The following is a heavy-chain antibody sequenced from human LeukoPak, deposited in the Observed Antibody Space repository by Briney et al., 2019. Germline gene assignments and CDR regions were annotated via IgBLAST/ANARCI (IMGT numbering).Heavy chain of an antibody. CDR3: ARGARDSIVGATQH. CDR1: GYTFTSYG. Sequence: ASVKVSCKASGYTFTSYGISWVRQAPGQGLEWMGWISAYNGNTNYAQKLQGRVTMTTDTSTTTAYMELRSLRSDDTAVYYCARGARDSIVGATQHWGQGTLVTVSS. V-gene: IGHV1-18*01. D-gene: IGHD1-26*01. CDR2: ISAYNGNT. J-gene: IGHJ1*01.